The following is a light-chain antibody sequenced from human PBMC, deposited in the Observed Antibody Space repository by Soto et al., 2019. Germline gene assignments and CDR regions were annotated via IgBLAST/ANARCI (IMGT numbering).Light chain of an antibody. CDR3: QQYGSSRT. V-gene: IGKV3-20*01. J-gene: IGKJ1*01. Sequence: EIVLTQSPGTLSLSPGDRATLSCRASQSVGTDYLAWYQQKPGQAPRLLIYLARSRATGIPDRFSGSGSGTDFTLTISRLEPEDFAGYYCQQYGSSRTFGQGTKVEI. CDR2: LAR. CDR1: QSVGTDY.